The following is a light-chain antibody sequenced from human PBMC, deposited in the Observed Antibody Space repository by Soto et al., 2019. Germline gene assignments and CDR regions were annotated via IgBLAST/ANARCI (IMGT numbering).Light chain of an antibody. V-gene: IGKV3-11*01. J-gene: IGKJ2*01. Sequence: EIVLTQSPATLSLSPGERATLSCRASQSVNSNLAWYQQKPGQAPRLLIFDASSRATGIPARFSGSGSGTDFTLTISSLEPEDFAVYYCQQRSNWPPYTFGQGTKLEIK. CDR3: QQRSNWPPYT. CDR1: QSVNSN. CDR2: DAS.